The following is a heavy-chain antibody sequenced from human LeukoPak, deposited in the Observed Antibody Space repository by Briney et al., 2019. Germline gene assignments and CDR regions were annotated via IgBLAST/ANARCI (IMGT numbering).Heavy chain of an antibody. CDR3: ARVTTVVSPFDY. Sequence: SETLSLTCTVSGGSISSGDYYWSWIRQPPAKGLAWIGYIYYSGSTYYNPSLKSRVTISVDTSKNQFSLKLSSVTAADTAVYYCARVTTVVSPFDYWGQGTLVTVSS. CDR1: GGSISSGDYY. J-gene: IGHJ4*02. CDR2: IYYSGST. V-gene: IGHV4-30-4*08. D-gene: IGHD4-23*01.